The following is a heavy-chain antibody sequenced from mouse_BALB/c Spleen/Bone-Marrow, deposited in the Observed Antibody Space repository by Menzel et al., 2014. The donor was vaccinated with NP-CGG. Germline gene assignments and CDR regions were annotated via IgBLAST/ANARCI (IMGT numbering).Heavy chain of an antibody. V-gene: IGHV1S81*02. D-gene: IGHD1-1*01. CDR3: AREGNYYGSIAMDY. CDR1: GYTFTSYW. CDR2: INPSNGRT. J-gene: IGHJ4*01. Sequence: QVQLQQSGAELVKPGASVKLSCKASGYTFTSYWMHWVKQRPGQGLEWIGEINPSNGRTNYNEKFKSKATLTEDKSSSTAYMQLSRPTSEASAVYYCAREGNYYGSIAMDYWGQGTSVTVSS.